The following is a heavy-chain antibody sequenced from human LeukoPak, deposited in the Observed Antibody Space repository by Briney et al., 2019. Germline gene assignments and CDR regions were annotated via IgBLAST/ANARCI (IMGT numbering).Heavy chain of an antibody. Sequence: GGSLRLSCAASGFTFSSYGMSWVRQAPGKGLEWVSAISGSGGSTYYADSVKGRFTISRDNSKNTLYLQMNSLRAEDTAVYYCARDLYSVTTTVWDYWGQGTLVTVSS. D-gene: IGHD4-17*01. CDR1: GFTFSSYG. CDR2: ISGSGGST. CDR3: ARDLYSVTTTVWDY. J-gene: IGHJ4*02. V-gene: IGHV3-23*01.